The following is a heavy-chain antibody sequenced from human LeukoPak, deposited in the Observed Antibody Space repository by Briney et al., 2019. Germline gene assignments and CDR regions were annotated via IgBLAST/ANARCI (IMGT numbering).Heavy chain of an antibody. CDR3: ARQYYDILTGYYIFDY. CDR1: GGSITSYY. J-gene: IGHJ4*02. CDR2: IYYSGST. V-gene: IGHV4-59*08. D-gene: IGHD3-9*01. Sequence: SETLSLTCTVSGGSITSYYWSWIRQPPGKGLEWIGYIYYSGSTNYNPSLKSRVTISVDTSKNQFSLNLSSVTAADTAVYYCARQYYDILTGYYIFDYWGQGTLVTVSS.